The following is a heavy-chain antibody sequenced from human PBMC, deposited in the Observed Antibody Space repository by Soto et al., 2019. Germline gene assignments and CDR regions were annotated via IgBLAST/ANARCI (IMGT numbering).Heavy chain of an antibody. CDR2: IIPIFGTA. CDR3: ARGGPGAYYYGMDV. V-gene: IGHV1-69*12. CDR1: GGTFSSYA. Sequence: QVQLVQSGAEVKKPGSSVKVSCKASGGTFSSYAISWVRQAPGQRLEWMGGIIPIFGTANYAQKFQGRVTITADESTSTAYMELSSLRSEDTAVYYCARGGPGAYYYGMDVWGQGTTVTVSS. D-gene: IGHD3-10*01. J-gene: IGHJ6*02.